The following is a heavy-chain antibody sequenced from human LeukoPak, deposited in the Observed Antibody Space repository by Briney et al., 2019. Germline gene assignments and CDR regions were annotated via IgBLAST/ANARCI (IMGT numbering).Heavy chain of an antibody. CDR3: AKLYPSRWYNDY. CDR1: GFTFSSYS. D-gene: IGHD6-13*01. V-gene: IGHV3-23*01. CDR2: LINIGSST. Sequence: PGGFLRLSCAASGFTFSSYSMSCGLQDPGKRLEWDSALINIGSSTSYAASVKGRFTLSRDNSKKTLHLQMNSLRAEDTAVYYCAKLYPSRWYNDYWGQGTLVTVSS. J-gene: IGHJ4*02.